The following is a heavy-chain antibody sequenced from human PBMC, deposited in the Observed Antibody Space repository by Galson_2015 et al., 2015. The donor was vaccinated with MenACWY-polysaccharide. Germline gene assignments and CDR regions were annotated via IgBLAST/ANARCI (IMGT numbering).Heavy chain of an antibody. CDR2: ISFDANNK. Sequence: SLRLSCAASGFTFGNYGMHWVRQAPGKGLEWVAIISFDANNKYYADSVKGRFTISRDNSKNTLYLQMNSMRADDTAVYYCAKSRDSSHFDYWGQGTLVTVSS. V-gene: IGHV3-30*18. CDR1: GFTFGNYG. D-gene: IGHD3-22*01. J-gene: IGHJ4*02. CDR3: AKSRDSSHFDY.